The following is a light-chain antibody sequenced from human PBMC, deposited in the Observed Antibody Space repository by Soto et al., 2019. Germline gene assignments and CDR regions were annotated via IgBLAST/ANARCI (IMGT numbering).Light chain of an antibody. CDR1: QSISSW. CDR3: QQYNSYLLT. J-gene: IGKJ4*01. V-gene: IGKV1-5*03. CDR2: KAS. Sequence: DIQMTQSPSTLSASVGDRVTITCRASQSISSWLAWYQQKPGKAPKLLIYKASSLESGVPSRFSGSGSGTEFTLTISTLQPDDFATYYCQQYNSYLLTFGGGTKVEIK.